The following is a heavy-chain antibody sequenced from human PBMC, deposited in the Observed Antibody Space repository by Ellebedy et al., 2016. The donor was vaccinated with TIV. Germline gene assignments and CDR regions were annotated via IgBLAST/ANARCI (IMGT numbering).Heavy chain of an antibody. Sequence: SETLSLXCTVSGGSISSSSYYWGWIRQPPGKGLEWIGSIYYSGNTCYNPSLKSRVTISIDTSKNQFSLRLSSVTAADTAIYRCARRKVTIPRADAYFDYWGQGILVTVSS. CDR1: GGSISSSSYY. V-gene: IGHV4-39*01. J-gene: IGHJ4*02. D-gene: IGHD3-3*01. CDR3: ARRKVTIPRADAYFDY. CDR2: IYYSGNT.